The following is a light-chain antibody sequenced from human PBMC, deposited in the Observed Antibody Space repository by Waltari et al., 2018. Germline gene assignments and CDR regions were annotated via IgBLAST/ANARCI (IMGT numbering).Light chain of an antibody. CDR2: DVV. V-gene: IGLV2-14*03. CDR1: IRDVGGYKY. J-gene: IGLJ1*01. CDR3: SSFTSSSSFV. Sequence: QSALTQPASVSGSPGQSINISCTGTIRDVGGYKYFSWYQQHPGDVPRLLIYDVVKRPSGASSRFSGSKSDNSARTTISGLQAADEAHYYCSSFTSSSSFVFGSGTKVTV.